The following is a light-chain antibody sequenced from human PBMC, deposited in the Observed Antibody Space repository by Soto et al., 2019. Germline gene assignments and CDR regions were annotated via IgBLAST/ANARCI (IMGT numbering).Light chain of an antibody. J-gene: IGKJ1*01. CDR3: QQYKTYSPWT. V-gene: IGKV1-5*01. Sequence: DIQMTQSPSTLSASVGDTVTVACRASQSVSGWLAWYQQKPGKAPKLLISDASTLASGVPSRFSGSGSGTEFTLTISSLLPDDFATYYCQQYKTYSPWTFGQGTKVDI. CDR1: QSVSGW. CDR2: DAS.